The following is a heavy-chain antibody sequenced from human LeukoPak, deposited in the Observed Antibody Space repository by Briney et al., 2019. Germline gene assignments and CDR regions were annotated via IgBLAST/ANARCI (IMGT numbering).Heavy chain of an antibody. CDR2: VHNSGTI. CDR3: ARDPGSSWPYWYFDL. Sequence: SSETLSLTCTVSGGSISNYWWSWIRQPPGKGLEWIAYVHNSGTINYNPSLKSRVTISVDMSKNQLSLKQTSVTAADTAVYYCARDPGSSWPYWYFDLWGRGTLVTVSS. J-gene: IGHJ2*01. V-gene: IGHV4-59*01. CDR1: GGSISNYW. D-gene: IGHD6-13*01.